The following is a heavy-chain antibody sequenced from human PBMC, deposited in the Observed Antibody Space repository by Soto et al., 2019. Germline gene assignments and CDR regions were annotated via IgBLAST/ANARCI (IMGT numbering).Heavy chain of an antibody. CDR1: GFTFSSYS. D-gene: IGHD1-20*01. CDR2: ISSSSSYI. J-gene: IGHJ5*02. CDR3: ATLGITEKPSPGP. Sequence: GGSLRLSCAASGFTFSSYSMNWVRQAPGKGLEWVSSISSSSSYIYYADSVKGRFTISRDNAKNSLYLQMNSLRAEDTAVYYCATLGITEKPSPGPWGQGTLVTVSS. V-gene: IGHV3-21*01.